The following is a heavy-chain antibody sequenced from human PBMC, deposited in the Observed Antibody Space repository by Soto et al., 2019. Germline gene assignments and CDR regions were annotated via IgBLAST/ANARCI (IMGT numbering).Heavy chain of an antibody. CDR1: GGSISSGGYS. CDR3: SFIYLYDVKLYSPSLKSRVTLTNDTSNNQVFLKMCFLGPVDTALYFCAQRLEYCGNREVGWFDP. D-gene: IGHD5-18*01. CDR2: MYNSGST. V-gene: IGHV4-30-2*01. J-gene: IGHJ5*02. Sequence: PSETLSLTCAVSGGSISSGGYSWSWIRQPPGKGLEWIGYMYNSGSTYYNPSLKSRVTISIDRSKNQFYLKLSSVTAADTAVYYFSFIYLYDVKLYSPSLKSRVTLTNDTSNNQVFLKMCFLGPVDTALYFCAQRLEYCGNREVGWFDPWGQGTLVTVSS.